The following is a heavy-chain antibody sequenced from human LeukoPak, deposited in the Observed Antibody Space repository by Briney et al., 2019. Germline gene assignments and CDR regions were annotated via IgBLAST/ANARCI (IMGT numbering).Heavy chain of an antibody. V-gene: IGHV4-34*01. Sequence: SETLSLTCAVYGGSFSGYYWSWTRQPPGKGLEWIGEITHSASTKYNPSLKSRVTISVDTSKNQFSLKLSSVTAADTAVYYCARFDDYDWFDTWGQGTLVTVSS. CDR3: ARFDDYDWFDT. CDR1: GGSFSGYY. J-gene: IGHJ5*02. D-gene: IGHD4-17*01. CDR2: ITHSAST.